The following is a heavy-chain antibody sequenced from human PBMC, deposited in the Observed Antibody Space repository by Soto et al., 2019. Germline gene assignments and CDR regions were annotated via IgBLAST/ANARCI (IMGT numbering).Heavy chain of an antibody. Sequence: QVQLVESGGGVVQPGRSLRLSCAASGFTFSSYGMHWVRQAPGKGLEWVAVISYDGSNKYYADSVKGRFTIARVNSKNTLYLRMNSLRAEDTAVYYCAKSSSRYDFWSGYNYYYYMDVWGKGTTVTVSS. CDR2: ISYDGSNK. J-gene: IGHJ6*03. D-gene: IGHD3-3*01. CDR3: AKSSSRYDFWSGYNYYYYMDV. CDR1: GFTFSSYG. V-gene: IGHV3-30*18.